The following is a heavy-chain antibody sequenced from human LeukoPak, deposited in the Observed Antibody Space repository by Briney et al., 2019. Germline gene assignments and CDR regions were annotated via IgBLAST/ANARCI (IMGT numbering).Heavy chain of an antibody. Sequence: GGTLRLSCAASGFTFSSYGMSWVRQAPGKGLEWVSAISGSGGSTYYAGSVKGRFTISRDNSKNTLYLQMNSLRAEDTAVYYCAKDSSGSYYYFDYWGQGTLVTVSS. D-gene: IGHD1-26*01. CDR2: ISGSGGST. J-gene: IGHJ4*02. CDR1: GFTFSSYG. CDR3: AKDSSGSYYYFDY. V-gene: IGHV3-23*01.